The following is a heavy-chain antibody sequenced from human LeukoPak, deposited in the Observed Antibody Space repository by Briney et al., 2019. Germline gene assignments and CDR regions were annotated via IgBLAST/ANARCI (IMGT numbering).Heavy chain of an antibody. J-gene: IGHJ4*02. CDR1: GASISSYY. V-gene: IGHV4-59*08. CDR2: ISYSGST. D-gene: IGHD3-10*01. Sequence: PSETLSLTCTVSGASISSYYWSWIRQPPGKGLEWIGYISYSGSTNYNPSLKSRVTISADTSKNQVSLTLSCVTAADTAVYHCARHPELYFFDYWGQGTLVTVSS. CDR3: ARHPELYFFDY.